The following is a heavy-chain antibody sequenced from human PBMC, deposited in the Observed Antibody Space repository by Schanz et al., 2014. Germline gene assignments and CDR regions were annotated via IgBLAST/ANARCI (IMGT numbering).Heavy chain of an antibody. J-gene: IGHJ5*01. CDR3: AKQHIVRGVIYLNWFDS. CDR2: ISDSGTYT. Sequence: QVQVVQSGGGLVKPGGSLRLSCAASGFVFGDYYMTWIRQAPGKGLEWLSYISDSGTYTNYADSVKGRFTISRDNSKNTVHLQMNSLRAEDTAVYYCAKQHIVRGVIYLNWFDSWRQGTLVTVSS. V-gene: IGHV3-11*06. D-gene: IGHD3-10*01. CDR1: GFVFGDYY.